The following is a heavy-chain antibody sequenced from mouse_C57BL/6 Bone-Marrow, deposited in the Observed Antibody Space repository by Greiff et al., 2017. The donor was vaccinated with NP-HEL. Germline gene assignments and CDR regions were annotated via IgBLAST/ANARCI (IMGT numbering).Heavy chain of an antibody. CDR1: GYSITSDY. CDR2: ISYSGST. Sequence: EVKLEESGPGLAKPSQPLSLPCSVTGYSITSDYWNWLRKFPGNKLEYMGYISYSGSTYYNPSLKSRISITRDTSKNQYYLQLNSVTTEDTATYYCARYGSNYEWYFDVWGTGTTVTVSS. D-gene: IGHD2-5*01. J-gene: IGHJ1*03. CDR3: ARYGSNYEWYFDV. V-gene: IGHV3-8*01.